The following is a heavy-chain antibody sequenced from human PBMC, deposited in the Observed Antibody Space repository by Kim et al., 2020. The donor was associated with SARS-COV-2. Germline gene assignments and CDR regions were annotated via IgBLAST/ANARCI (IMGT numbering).Heavy chain of an antibody. V-gene: IGHV3-21*01. Sequence: GGSLRLSCAASGFTFSRNSMNWVRQAPGKGLEWVSSISSSSYIYYADSVKGRFTISRDNAKNSLYLQMNSLRAEDTAVYYCARDPGSGGADIWGQGTMVT. CDR3: ARDPGSGGADI. CDR1: GFTFSRNS. J-gene: IGHJ3*02. CDR2: ISSSSYI. D-gene: IGHD3-10*01.